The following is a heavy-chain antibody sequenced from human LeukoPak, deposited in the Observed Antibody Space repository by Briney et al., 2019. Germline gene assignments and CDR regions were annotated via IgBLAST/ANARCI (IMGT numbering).Heavy chain of an antibody. CDR2: IIPILGIA. D-gene: IGHD2-15*01. Sequence: SVKVSCKASGGTFSSYAISWVRQAPGQGLEWMGRIIPILGIANYAQKFQGRVTITADKSTSTAYMELSSLRSEDTAVYYCARGVAATGKYRFDPWGQGTLVTVSS. V-gene: IGHV1-69*04. J-gene: IGHJ5*02. CDR1: GGTFSSYA. CDR3: ARGVAATGKYRFDP.